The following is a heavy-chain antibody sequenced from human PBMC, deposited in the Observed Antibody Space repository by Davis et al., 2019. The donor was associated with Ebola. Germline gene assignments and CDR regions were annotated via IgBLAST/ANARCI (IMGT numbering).Heavy chain of an antibody. J-gene: IGHJ6*03. CDR3: ARNLGTVNMDV. V-gene: IGHV7-4-1*02. CDR2: INTNTGHP. Sequence: ASVKVSCKTSGYTFSSYGISWVRQAPGQGLEWLGWINTNTGHPTNAQVFTGRFVLSLDTSVSTAYLQISSLKAEDTAVYYCARNLGTVNMDVWGKGTMVTVSS. CDR1: GYTFSSYG. D-gene: IGHD5-18*01.